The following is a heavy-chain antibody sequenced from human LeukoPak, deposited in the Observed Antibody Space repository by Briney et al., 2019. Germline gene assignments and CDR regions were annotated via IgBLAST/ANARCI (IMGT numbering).Heavy chain of an antibody. D-gene: IGHD1-26*01. J-gene: IGHJ4*02. CDR1: GYTFTSYA. CDR2: INAGNGDT. CDR3: ARDLGSGSLHY. V-gene: IGHV1-3*01. Sequence: ASVKVSCKASGYTFTSYAMHWVRQAPGQRLEWMGWINAGNGDTRYSQTFQGRVTITSYTSASTAYMELSSLRSEDTAVYYCARDLGSGSLHYWGQGTLVTVSS.